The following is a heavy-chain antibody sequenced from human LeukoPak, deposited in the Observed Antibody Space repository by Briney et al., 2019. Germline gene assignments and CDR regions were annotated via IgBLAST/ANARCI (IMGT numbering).Heavy chain of an antibody. CDR1: GFTFSHYY. Sequence: GGSLRLSCAASGFTFSHYYMHWVRQAPGKGLVWVSRITDDGSSTNYADSVKGRFTISRDNAKNTLYLQMDSLRAEDTAVYYCASDIVLVPDAADYWGQGTLVTVSS. J-gene: IGHJ4*02. D-gene: IGHD2-2*01. CDR2: ITDDGSST. V-gene: IGHV3-74*01. CDR3: ASDIVLVPDAADY.